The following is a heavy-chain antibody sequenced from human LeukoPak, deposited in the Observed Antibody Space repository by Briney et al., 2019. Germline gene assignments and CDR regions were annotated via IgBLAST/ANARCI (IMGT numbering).Heavy chain of an antibody. J-gene: IGHJ4*02. CDR1: GFTFSSQW. V-gene: IGHV3-48*04. CDR2: ISFHSGTI. D-gene: IGHD3-3*01. CDR3: ARDRDDFWSGYSRIDY. Sequence: GGSLRLSCAASGFTFSSQWMNWVRQAPGKGLECVAYISFHSGTIYYADSVKGRFTISRDNAKNSLYLQMNSLRAEDTAVYYCARDRDDFWSGYSRIDYWGQGTLVTVSS.